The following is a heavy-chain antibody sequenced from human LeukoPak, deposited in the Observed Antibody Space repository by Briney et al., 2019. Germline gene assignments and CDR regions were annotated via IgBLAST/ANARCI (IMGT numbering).Heavy chain of an antibody. D-gene: IGHD1/OR15-1a*01. J-gene: IGHJ6*02. Sequence: SETLSLTCAVYGGSFSGYYWSWIRQPPGKGLEWIGEINHSGSTNYNPSLKSRVTISVDTSKNQFSLKLSSVTAADTAVYYCARLPTILPSPYYYYGMDVWGQGTTVTVSS. CDR3: ARLPTILPSPYYYYGMDV. CDR1: GGSFSGYY. CDR2: INHSGST. V-gene: IGHV4-34*01.